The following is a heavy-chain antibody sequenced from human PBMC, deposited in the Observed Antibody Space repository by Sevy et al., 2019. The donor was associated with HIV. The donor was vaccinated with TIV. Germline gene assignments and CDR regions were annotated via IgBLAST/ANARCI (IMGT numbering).Heavy chain of an antibody. D-gene: IGHD6-13*01. CDR2: IYYSGST. CDR1: GGSISSYY. CDR3: ARGHSSSWYHY. Sequence: SETLSLTCTVSGGSISSYYWSWIRQPPGKGLEWIGYIYYSGSTNYNPSLKSRVTISVDTSKNRFSLKLSSVTAADTAVYYGARGHSSSWYHYWGQGTLVTVSS. J-gene: IGHJ4*02. V-gene: IGHV4-59*01.